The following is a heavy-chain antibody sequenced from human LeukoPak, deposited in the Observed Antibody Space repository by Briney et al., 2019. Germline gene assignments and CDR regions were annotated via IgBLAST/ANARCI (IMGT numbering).Heavy chain of an antibody. D-gene: IGHD3-22*01. CDR3: ATTRYDSSVGSDSYYYYGMDV. CDR1: GFTFSSYG. V-gene: IGHV3-33*01. J-gene: IGHJ6*02. CDR2: IWYDGSNK. Sequence: GGSLRLSCAASGFTFSSYGMHWVRQAPGKGLEWVAVIWYDGSNKYYADSVKGRFTISRDNSKNTLYLQMNSLRAEDTAVYYCATTRYDSSVGSDSYYYYGMDVWGQGTTVTVSS.